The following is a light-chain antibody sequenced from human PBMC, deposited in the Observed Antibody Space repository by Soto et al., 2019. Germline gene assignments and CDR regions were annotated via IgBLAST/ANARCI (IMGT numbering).Light chain of an antibody. V-gene: IGLV2-14*03. CDR1: SSDIGGYNY. Sequence: QSVLTQPASVSWSPGQSITISCTGTSSDIGGYNYVSWYQHYPGRAPQLIIYGVTNRPSGVSNRFSGSKSGNTASLTISGLQAEDEADYYCSSYTSTSPLAVFGPGTKATVL. J-gene: IGLJ1*01. CDR2: GVT. CDR3: SSYTSTSPLAV.